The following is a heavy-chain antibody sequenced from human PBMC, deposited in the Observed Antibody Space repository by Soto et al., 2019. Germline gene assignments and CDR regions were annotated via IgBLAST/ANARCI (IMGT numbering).Heavy chain of an antibody. D-gene: IGHD6-13*01. J-gene: IGHJ6*02. CDR2: IIPILGIA. Sequence: ASVKVSCKASGGTFSSYTISWVRQAPGQGLEWMGRIIPILGIANYAQKFQGRVTITADKSTSTAYMELSSLRSDDTAVYYCVRSSAAAGTSYYYYGMDVWGQGTTVTVSS. CDR1: GGTFSSYT. V-gene: IGHV1-69*02. CDR3: VRSSAAAGTSYYYYGMDV.